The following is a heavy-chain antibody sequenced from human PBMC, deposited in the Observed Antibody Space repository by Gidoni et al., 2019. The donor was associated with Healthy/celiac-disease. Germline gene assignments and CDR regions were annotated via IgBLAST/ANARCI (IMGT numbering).Heavy chain of an antibody. D-gene: IGHD3-10*01. Sequence: EVQLVESGGGLVKPGGSLRLSFAAAGFTFSTAWMSWVRQAPGKGLEWVGRIKSKTDGGTTDYAAPVKGRFTISRDDSKNTLYLQMNSLKTEDTAVYYCTTDVGGWFGELLYLGYLPDYWGQGTLVTVSS. CDR1: GFTFSTAW. J-gene: IGHJ4*02. V-gene: IGHV3-15*01. CDR3: TTDVGGWFGELLYLGYLPDY. CDR2: IKSKTDGGTT.